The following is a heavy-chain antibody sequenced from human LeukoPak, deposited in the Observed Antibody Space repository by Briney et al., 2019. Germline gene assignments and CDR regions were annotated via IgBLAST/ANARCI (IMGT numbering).Heavy chain of an antibody. J-gene: IGHJ4*02. V-gene: IGHV3-23*01. CDR3: AKGKYSYYRFDY. CDR2: ISGSGGST. CDR1: GFTFSSYA. D-gene: IGHD5-18*01. Sequence: GGSLRLSCAASGFTFSSYAMSWVRQALGKGLEWVSAISGSGGSTYYADSVKGRFTISRDNSKNTLYLQMNSLRAEDTAVYYCAKGKYSYYRFDYWGQGTLVTVSS.